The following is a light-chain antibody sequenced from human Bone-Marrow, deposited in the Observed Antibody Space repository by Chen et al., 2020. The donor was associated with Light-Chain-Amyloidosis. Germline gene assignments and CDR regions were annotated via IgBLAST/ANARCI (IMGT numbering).Light chain of an antibody. V-gene: IGLV3-25*03. Sequence: SSDLTQTPSVTVSPGQPARITCSGDDLPTKYAYWYQQKPGQAPVLVIHRDTERPSGISERFSGSSSGTTATLTISGVQAEDEADYHCQSADSSGTYEVIFGGGTKLTVL. CDR2: RDT. J-gene: IGLJ2*01. CDR1: DLPTKY. CDR3: QSADSSGTYEVI.